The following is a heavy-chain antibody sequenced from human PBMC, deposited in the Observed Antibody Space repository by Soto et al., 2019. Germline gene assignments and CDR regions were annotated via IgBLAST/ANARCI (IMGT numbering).Heavy chain of an antibody. CDR3: ARSRGTSNWNY. D-gene: IGHD1-20*01. CDR2: INHSGST. Sequence: SETLSLTCAVYGGSFSGYYWSWIRQPPGKGLEWIGEINHSGSTNYNPSLKSRVTISVDTSKNQFSLKLSSVTAADTAVYYCARSRGTSNWNYWGQGTLVTVS. V-gene: IGHV4-34*01. J-gene: IGHJ4*02. CDR1: GGSFSGYY.